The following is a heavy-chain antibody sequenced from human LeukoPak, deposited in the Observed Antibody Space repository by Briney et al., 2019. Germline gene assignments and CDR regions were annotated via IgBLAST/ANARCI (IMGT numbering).Heavy chain of an antibody. CDR2: INSNRGGT. CDR1: GYTFTNYY. J-gene: IGHJ3*02. V-gene: IGHV1-2*07. CDR3: ARDHGDDAFDI. Sequence: GAVNESCKASGYTFTNYYIHWVRQAPGQGLEWMGWINSNRGGTNYAHKLQGRVTMTRDTSISTAYMELRSVRSDDTAVYYCARDHGDDAFDIWGPGTLVTVSS. D-gene: IGHD2-21*01.